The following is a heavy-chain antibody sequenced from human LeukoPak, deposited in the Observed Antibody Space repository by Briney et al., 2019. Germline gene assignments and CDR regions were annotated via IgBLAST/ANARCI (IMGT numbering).Heavy chain of an antibody. CDR2: ISWNSGSI. J-gene: IGHJ4*02. Sequence: GGSLRLSCAASGFTFDDYAMHWVRQGPGKGLEWVSGISWNSGSIGYADSVKGRFTISRDNAKNSLYLQMNSLRAEDTALYYCARPRGGYGDYIFDYWGQGTLVTVSS. CDR3: ARPRGGYGDYIFDY. CDR1: GFTFDDYA. D-gene: IGHD4-17*01. V-gene: IGHV3-9*01.